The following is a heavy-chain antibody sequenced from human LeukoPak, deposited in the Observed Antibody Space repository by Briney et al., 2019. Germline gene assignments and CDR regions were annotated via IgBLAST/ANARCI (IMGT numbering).Heavy chain of an antibody. CDR2: IYYSGST. CDR1: GGSISSGGYY. Sequence: SETLSLTCTVSGGSISSGGYYWSWIRQHPGKGLEWIGYIYYSGSTYYNPSLKSRVTISVDTSKNQFSLKLSSVTAADTAVYYCARDRDDSSGYYSGYYDYWGQGTLVTVSS. CDR3: ARDRDDSSGYYSGYYDY. J-gene: IGHJ4*02. V-gene: IGHV4-31*03. D-gene: IGHD3-22*01.